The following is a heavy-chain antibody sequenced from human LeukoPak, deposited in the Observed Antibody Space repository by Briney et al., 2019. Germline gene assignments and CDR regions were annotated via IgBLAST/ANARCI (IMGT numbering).Heavy chain of an antibody. CDR1: GGSITSTNPY. J-gene: IGHJ4*02. CDR2: IHYSGSS. Sequence: NPSETLSLTCTVSGGSITSTNPYWGWIRQPPGQGLEWIGYIHYSGSSRSHPSLNSRVTMSVDTSKSQFSLKLTSVTAADTAVYYCARGRRTAVVTDFDYWGQGILVTVSS. CDR3: ARGRRTAVVTDFDY. D-gene: IGHD2-21*02. V-gene: IGHV4-61*05.